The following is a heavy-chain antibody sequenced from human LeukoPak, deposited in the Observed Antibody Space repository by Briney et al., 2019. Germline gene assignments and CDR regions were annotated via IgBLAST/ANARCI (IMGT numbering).Heavy chain of an antibody. D-gene: IGHD3-3*01. CDR1: GFTFSSYS. CDR2: ISSSSSYI. CDR3: AMGHLRY. V-gene: IGHV3-21*04. J-gene: IGHJ4*02. Sequence: GGSLRLSCAASGFTFSSYSMNWVRQAPGKGLEWVSSISSSSSYIYYADSVKGRFTISRDISKNTLYLQMNSLRAEGTAVYYCAMGHLRYWGQGTLVTVSS.